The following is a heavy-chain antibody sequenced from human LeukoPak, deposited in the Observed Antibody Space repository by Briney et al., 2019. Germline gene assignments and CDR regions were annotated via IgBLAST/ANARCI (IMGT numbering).Heavy chain of an antibody. CDR3: ARDSLGYTYGYSTYLDP. D-gene: IGHD5-18*01. Sequence: ASVKVSCKASGYTLTNYYMHWVRQAPGQGPEWVGIINPRTGSTTYAQMLQGRVTMTRDTSSNTVYMEMSSLRSEDTAVYYCARDSLGYTYGYSTYLDPWGQGTLVTVSS. CDR1: GYTLTNYY. V-gene: IGHV1-46*04. CDR2: INPRTGST. J-gene: IGHJ5*02.